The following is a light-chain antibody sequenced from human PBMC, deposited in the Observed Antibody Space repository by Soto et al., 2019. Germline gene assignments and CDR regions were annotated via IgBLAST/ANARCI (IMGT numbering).Light chain of an antibody. Sequence: ELVMTHSPATLSVSPGERATLSCRASQSVSSNLAWYQQKPGQAPRLLIYGASTRATGIPDRFSGSGSGTDFTLTISRLEPEDFAVYYCQQYGSSWTFGQGTKVDIK. CDR2: GAS. CDR3: QQYGSSWT. J-gene: IGKJ1*01. V-gene: IGKV3-20*01. CDR1: QSVSSN.